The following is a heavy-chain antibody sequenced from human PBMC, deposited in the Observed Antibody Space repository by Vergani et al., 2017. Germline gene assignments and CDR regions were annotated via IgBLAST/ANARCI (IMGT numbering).Heavy chain of an antibody. Sequence: QVRLQESGPGLVKPSETLSLTCSVSGGSMSGYYWSWFRQPPGKELEWIGYMYHSGSTNYNPSLETRITISGDTSKNQFSLKLNSVTAADTALYYCGRVADFHGVGSRLLDLWGQGVLVTVSS. CDR3: GRVADFHGVGSRLLDL. CDR2: MYHSGST. D-gene: IGHD3-10*01. J-gene: IGHJ5*02. V-gene: IGHV4-59*01. CDR1: GGSMSGYY.